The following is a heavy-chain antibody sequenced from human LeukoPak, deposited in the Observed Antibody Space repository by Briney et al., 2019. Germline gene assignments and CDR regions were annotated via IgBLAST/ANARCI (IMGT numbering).Heavy chain of an antibody. V-gene: IGHV3-30*01. CDR3: ARDAVVVPAATHGYWFDP. D-gene: IGHD2-2*01. CDR1: GFTFSSYA. CDR2: ISYDGSNK. Sequence: GGSLRLSCAASGFTFSSYAMHWVRQAPGKGLEWVAVISYDGSNKYYADSVKGRFTISRDNSKNTLYLQMNSLRAEDTAVYYCARDAVVVPAATHGYWFDPWGQGTLVTVSS. J-gene: IGHJ5*02.